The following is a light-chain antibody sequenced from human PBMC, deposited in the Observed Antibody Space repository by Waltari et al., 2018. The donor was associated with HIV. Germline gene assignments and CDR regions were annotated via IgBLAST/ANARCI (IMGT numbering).Light chain of an antibody. V-gene: IGLV1-44*01. CDR1: GSNIGSNN. CDR2: RNI. CDR3: AAWDDSLNGPV. J-gene: IGLJ2*01. Sequence: QSVLTQSPSASGTPGQRVTISCSGSGSNIGSNNVHWYQQVPGTAPKLLIYRNIRRPSGVPDRFSGSKSGASASLAISVLQSEDEADYYCAAWDDSLNGPVFGGGTRLTVL.